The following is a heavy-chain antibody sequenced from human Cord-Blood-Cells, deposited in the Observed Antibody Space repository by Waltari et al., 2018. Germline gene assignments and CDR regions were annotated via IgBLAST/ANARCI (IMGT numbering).Heavy chain of an antibody. V-gene: IGHV1-8*01. CDR1: GYTFPSYD. CDR2: MNPNSGNT. D-gene: IGHD1-26*01. CDR3: ARGGGRRGAFDI. Sequence: QVQLVQSGAEVKKPGASGEVSCKASGYTFPSYDTHWGRQATGQGLEWMGWMNPNSGNTGYAQKFQGRVTITRNTSISTAYMELSSLRSEDTAVYYCARGGGRRGAFDIWGQGTMVTVSS. J-gene: IGHJ3*02.